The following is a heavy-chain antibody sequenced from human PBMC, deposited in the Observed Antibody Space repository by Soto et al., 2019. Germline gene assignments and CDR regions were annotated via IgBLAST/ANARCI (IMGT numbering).Heavy chain of an antibody. CDR2: IYYSGST. CDR1: GGSISSGGYY. CDR3: ARDSYSGSYWPFFDY. J-gene: IGHJ4*02. D-gene: IGHD1-26*01. Sequence: PSETLSLTCTVSGGSISSGGYYWSWIRQHPGKGLEWIGYIYYSGSTYYNPSLKSRVTISVDTSKNQFSLKLSSVTAADTAVYYCARDSYSGSYWPFFDYWGQGTLVTVSS. V-gene: IGHV4-31*03.